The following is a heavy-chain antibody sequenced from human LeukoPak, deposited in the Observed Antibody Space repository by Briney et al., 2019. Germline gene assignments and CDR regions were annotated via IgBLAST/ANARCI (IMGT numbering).Heavy chain of an antibody. D-gene: IGHD2-8*01. V-gene: IGHV4-34*01. CDR1: GGSFSGYY. J-gene: IGHJ4*02. CDR2: INHSGST. CDR3: ASCTDPTGFDY. Sequence: PSETLSLTCAVYGGSFSGYYWSWIRQPPGKGLEWIGEINHSGSTNYNPSLKSRLTIPVDTSKNQFSLNLSSVTAADTAVYYCASCTDPTGFDYWGQGTLVTVSS.